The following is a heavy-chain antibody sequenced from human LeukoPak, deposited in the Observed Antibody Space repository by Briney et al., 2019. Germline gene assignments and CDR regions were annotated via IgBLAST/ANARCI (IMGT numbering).Heavy chain of an antibody. V-gene: IGHV4-59*01. Sequence: PSETLSLTCTVSGGSISGYYWSWIRQPPGKGLEWVGYIHYAGSPNYNPSLKSRLTILVDPSKNQFSLQQTSVTAAATAVFYCSKYYCGGNCKGFDYWGQGIPVTVSS. CDR1: GGSISGYY. CDR3: SKYYCGGNCKGFDY. D-gene: IGHD2-21*02. CDR2: IHYAGSP. J-gene: IGHJ4*02.